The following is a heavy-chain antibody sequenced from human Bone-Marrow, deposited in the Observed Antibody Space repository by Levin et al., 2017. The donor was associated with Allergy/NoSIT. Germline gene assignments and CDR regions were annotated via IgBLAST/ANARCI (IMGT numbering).Heavy chain of an antibody. D-gene: IGHD4-17*01. CDR3: ASATVTTPLILWYFDR. Sequence: GESLKISCAASGFTFSSYSMNWVRQAPGKGLEWVSSISSSSSYIYYADSVKGRFTISRDNAKNSLYLQMNSLRAEDTAVYYCASATVTTPLILWYFDRWGRGTLVTVSS. J-gene: IGHJ2*01. V-gene: IGHV3-21*01. CDR1: GFTFSSYS. CDR2: ISSSSSYI.